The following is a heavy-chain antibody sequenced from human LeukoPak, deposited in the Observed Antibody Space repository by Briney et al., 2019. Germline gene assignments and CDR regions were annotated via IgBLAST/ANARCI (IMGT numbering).Heavy chain of an antibody. CDR1: GFTFSSYW. V-gene: IGHV3-7*01. D-gene: IGHD1-1*01. CDR3: ARVESQTVNYYYYYMDV. J-gene: IGHJ6*03. Sequence: GGSLRLSCAASGFTFSSYWMSWVRQAPGKGLEWVANIKQDGSEKYYVDSVKGRFTISRDNAKNSLYLQMNSLRAEDTAVYYCARVESQTVNYYYYYMDVWGKGTTVTVSS. CDR2: IKQDGSEK.